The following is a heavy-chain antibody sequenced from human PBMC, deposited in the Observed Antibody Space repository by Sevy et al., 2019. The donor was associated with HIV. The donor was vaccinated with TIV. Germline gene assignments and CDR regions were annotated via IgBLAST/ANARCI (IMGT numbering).Heavy chain of an antibody. CDR2: INAISSNI. CDR3: ARDLFSGGNAVYGY. V-gene: IGHV3-21*01. Sequence: GGSLRLSCAASGFTFSSYAMNWVRQAPGKGLEWVSSINAISSNIYYADSVKGRFTISRDNAENSLYLQMNSVRAEDTALYYCARDLFSGGNAVYGYWGQGTLVTVSS. D-gene: IGHD2-15*01. CDR1: GFTFSSYA. J-gene: IGHJ4*02.